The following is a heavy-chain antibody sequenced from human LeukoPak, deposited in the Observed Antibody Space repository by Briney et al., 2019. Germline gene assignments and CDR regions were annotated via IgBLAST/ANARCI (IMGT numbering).Heavy chain of an antibody. CDR2: ISGSGGST. CDR3: AKLPSSFGVVIIAY. CDR1: GFTFSSYA. V-gene: IGHV3-23*01. J-gene: IGHJ4*02. D-gene: IGHD3-3*01. Sequence: GGSLRLSCAASGFTFSSYAMSWVRQAPGKGLEWVSAISGSGGSTYYADSVKGRFTISRDNSKNTLSLQMNSLRAEDTAVYYCAKLPSSFGVVIIAYWGQGTLVTVSS.